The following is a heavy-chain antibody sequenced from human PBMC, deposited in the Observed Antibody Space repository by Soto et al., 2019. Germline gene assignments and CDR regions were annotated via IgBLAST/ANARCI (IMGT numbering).Heavy chain of an antibody. CDR3: ARVGVGAYYFDY. J-gene: IGHJ4*02. CDR2: IKTDGSVT. V-gene: IGHV3-74*01. D-gene: IGHD1-26*01. CDR1: GFTFSSYW. Sequence: EVQLVESGGGLVQPGGSLRLSCAASGFTFSSYWMHWVRQAPGKGLVWVSRIKTDGSVTSYADSVKGRFTISRDNAKNTLYLQMNGLRAEDTAVYYCARVGVGAYYFDYWGEGTLVTVSS.